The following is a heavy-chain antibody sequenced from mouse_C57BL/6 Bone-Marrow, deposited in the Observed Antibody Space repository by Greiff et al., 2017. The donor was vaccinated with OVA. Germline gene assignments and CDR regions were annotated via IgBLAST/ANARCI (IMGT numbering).Heavy chain of an antibody. Sequence: VQLQQPGAELVMPGASVKLSCKASGYTFTSYWMHWVKQRPGQGLEWIGEIDPSDSYTNYNQKSKGKSTLTVDKSSSTAYMQLSSLTSEDSAVYYCARDDGYSFAYWGQGTLVTVSA. D-gene: IGHD2-3*01. CDR2: IDPSDSYT. V-gene: IGHV1-69*01. CDR3: ARDDGYSFAY. CDR1: GYTFTSYW. J-gene: IGHJ3*01.